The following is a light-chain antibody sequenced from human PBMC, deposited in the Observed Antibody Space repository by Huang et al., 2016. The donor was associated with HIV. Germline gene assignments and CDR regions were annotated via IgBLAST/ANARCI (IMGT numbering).Light chain of an antibody. V-gene: IGKV4-1*01. CDR2: WAT. CDR1: RTVLYSHNKKNY. J-gene: IGKJ1*01. CDR3: LQYYSVPQT. Sequence: DIVMTQSPDSLAVSPGERATINCKSSRTVLYSHNKKNYLAWFHQKPGRPPRLLIYWATTRESGVPDRFSGSGSGTDFTLTINNLQAEDVAVYFCLQYYSVPQTFGHGTKVEIK.